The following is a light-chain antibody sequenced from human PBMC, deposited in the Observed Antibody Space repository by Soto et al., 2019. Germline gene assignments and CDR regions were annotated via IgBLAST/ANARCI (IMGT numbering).Light chain of an antibody. Sequence: EIVMTQSPATLSGSPGERATLSCRASQSVSTNLAWYQQKPGQAPRLLIYGASTRATGIPARFSGSGSGTESTLTISSLQSDDSAVYYCQQYTNRPPWTFGQGTKV. J-gene: IGKJ1*01. CDR1: QSVSTN. CDR3: QQYTNRPPWT. V-gene: IGKV3-15*01. CDR2: GAS.